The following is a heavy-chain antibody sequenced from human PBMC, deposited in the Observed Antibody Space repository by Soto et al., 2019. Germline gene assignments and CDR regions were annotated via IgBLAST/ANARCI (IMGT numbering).Heavy chain of an antibody. D-gene: IGHD2-15*01. CDR3: GRDRCSGGSCYSSWFDP. V-gene: IGHV1-3*05. J-gene: IGHJ5*02. Sequence: QVQLVQSGAEEKKPGASVKVSCKASGYTFTSYAMHWVRQAPGQRLEWMGWINAGNGNTKYSQKYQGRVIITRDTSGSTAERELGSLRSEATAVYYCGRDRCSGGSCYSSWFDPWGKGPLVTVSS. CDR2: INAGNGNT. CDR1: GYTFTSYA.